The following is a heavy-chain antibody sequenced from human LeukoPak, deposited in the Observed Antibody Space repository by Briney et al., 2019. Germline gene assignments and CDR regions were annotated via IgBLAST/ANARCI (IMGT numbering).Heavy chain of an antibody. Sequence: GGSLRLSCAASGLTFSSYAMSWVRQAPGKGLEWVSAISGSGGSTYYADSVKGRFTISRDNSKNTLYLQMNSLRAEDTAVYYCAKDLLGYYYDSSGYFPFDYWGQGTLVTVSS. CDR2: ISGSGGST. D-gene: IGHD3-22*01. J-gene: IGHJ4*02. CDR3: AKDLLGYYYDSSGYFPFDY. CDR1: GLTFSSYA. V-gene: IGHV3-23*01.